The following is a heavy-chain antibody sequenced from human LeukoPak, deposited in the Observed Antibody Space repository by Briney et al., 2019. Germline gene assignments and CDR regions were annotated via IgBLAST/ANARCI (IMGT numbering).Heavy chain of an antibody. CDR3: AKHNSGNFIYFDS. Sequence: GGSPRLSCAASGFTFSLYAMSWVRQAPGKGLEWVSGITGSGGTTYYADSMKGRFTLSRDNSKNTLYLQMNSLGAEDTAVYYCAKHNSGNFIYFDSWGQGALVTVSS. CDR1: GFTFSLYA. J-gene: IGHJ4*02. CDR2: ITGSGGTT. D-gene: IGHD1-26*01. V-gene: IGHV3-23*01.